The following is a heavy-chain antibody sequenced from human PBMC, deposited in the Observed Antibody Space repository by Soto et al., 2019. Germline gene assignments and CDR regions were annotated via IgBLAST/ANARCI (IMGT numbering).Heavy chain of an antibody. V-gene: IGHV4-4*07. CDR2: IHTSGSS. CDR1: GGSIRTIY. J-gene: IGHJ6*02. D-gene: IGHD2-15*01. Sequence: QVQLQESGPGLVKPSETLSLRCSVSGGSIRTIYWTWVRQPAGKGLEWIGSIHTSGSSSYNPSLERRVSMSIDTPTNQFSLKLKSVTVADTAVYFCARESRDSGDGLDVWGQGTAVTVSS. CDR3: ARESRDSGDGLDV.